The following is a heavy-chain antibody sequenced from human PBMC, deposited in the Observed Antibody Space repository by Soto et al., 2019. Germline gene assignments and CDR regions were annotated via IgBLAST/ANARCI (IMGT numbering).Heavy chain of an antibody. CDR3: ARGYYTSWYWFDR. J-gene: IGHJ2*01. V-gene: IGHV4-61*08. CDR2: IYYSGST. CDR1: GGSVSTGVHY. D-gene: IGHD6-13*01. Sequence: QVQLQESGPGLVKPSETLSLTCTVSVSGGSVSTGVHYWSWIRQPPGKGLEWIGYIYYSGSTNYNPARKSRVTISVDTSKNQFSLKLTSVTAADTAVDYCARGYYTSWYWFDRWGRGTLVTVSS.